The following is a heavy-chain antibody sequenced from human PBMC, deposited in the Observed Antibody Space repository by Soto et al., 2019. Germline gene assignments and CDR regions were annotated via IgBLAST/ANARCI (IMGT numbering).Heavy chain of an antibody. CDR2: ISGSGNTT. CDR1: GCTFSSFA. Sequence: EVQLLESGGGLVQPGGSLRLSCAASGCTFSSFAMTWVRQAPGKGLEWVSAISGSGNTTNYADSVKGRFTISRDNSKNTLYLQINSLRAEDTAVYYCAKSQSYYHYYGMDVWGQGTTVTVSS. V-gene: IGHV3-23*01. J-gene: IGHJ6*01. CDR3: AKSQSYYHYYGMDV.